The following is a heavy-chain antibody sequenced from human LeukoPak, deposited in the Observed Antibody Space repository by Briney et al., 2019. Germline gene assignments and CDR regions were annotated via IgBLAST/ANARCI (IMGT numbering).Heavy chain of an antibody. V-gene: IGHV3-48*03. CDR2: ISRRGGTI. Sequence: GGSLRLSRTSSGFTLGDYAMSWVRHAPGRGLEWVSYISRRGGTIHYAEAVKGRFTISGDIAQNSLYLQMNSLRAEDTAVYYCARAPYYYDSSGYFQHWGQGTLVTVSS. J-gene: IGHJ1*01. CDR3: ARAPYYYDSSGYFQH. CDR1: GFTLGDYA. D-gene: IGHD3-22*01.